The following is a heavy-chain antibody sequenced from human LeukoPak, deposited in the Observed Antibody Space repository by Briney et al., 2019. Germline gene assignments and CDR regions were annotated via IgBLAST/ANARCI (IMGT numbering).Heavy chain of an antibody. CDR1: GGSISSGGYF. CDR3: ARVPDYYDSSGYPNYYYGMDV. D-gene: IGHD3-22*01. J-gene: IGHJ6*02. Sequence: SQTLSLTCTVSGGSISSGGYFWTWIRQHPGKGLEWIGYIYYSGTTYYNPSLRSRVTISVDTSKNQFSLKLSSVTAADTAVYYCARVPDYYDSSGYPNYYYGMDVWGQGTTVTVSS. V-gene: IGHV4-31*03. CDR2: IYYSGTT.